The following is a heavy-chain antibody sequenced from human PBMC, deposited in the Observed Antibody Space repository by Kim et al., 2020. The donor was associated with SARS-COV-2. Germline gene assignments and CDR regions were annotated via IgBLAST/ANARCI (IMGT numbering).Heavy chain of an antibody. V-gene: IGHV1-18*01. CDR1: GYTFTSYG. CDR3: ARVRTVGGVIAKLYYGMDV. J-gene: IGHJ6*02. CDR2: ISAYNGNT. Sequence: ASVKVSCKASGYTFTSYGISWVRQAPGQGLEWMGWISAYNGNTNYAQKLQGRVTMTTDTSTSTAYMELRSLRSDDTAVYYCARVRTVGGVIAKLYYGMDVWGQGTTVTVSS. D-gene: IGHD3-16*02.